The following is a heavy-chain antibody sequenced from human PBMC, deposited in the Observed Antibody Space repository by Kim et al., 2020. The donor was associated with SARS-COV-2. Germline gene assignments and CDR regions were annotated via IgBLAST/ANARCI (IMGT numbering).Heavy chain of an antibody. J-gene: IGHJ6*02. CDR3: ARSNFMDV. Sequence: GGSLRLSCVASGFTFRNNAMNWVRQAPGKGLEWVSTIDTSGGRTYYADSVRGRFTVSRDNSKNTLYLQMSSLSDEDTALFYCARSNFMDVWGQGTKVAVS. V-gene: IGHV3-23*01. CDR1: GFTFRNNA. D-gene: IGHD1-1*01. CDR2: IDTSGGRT.